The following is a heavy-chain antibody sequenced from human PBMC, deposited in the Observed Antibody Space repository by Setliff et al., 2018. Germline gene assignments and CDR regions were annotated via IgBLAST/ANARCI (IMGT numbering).Heavy chain of an antibody. V-gene: IGHV3-23*01. CDR2: ISDSGGST. D-gene: IGHD3-3*01. Sequence: PGGSLRLSCAASGFTFSRYWMSWVRQAPGKGLEWVSVISDSGGSTYYEDSVKGRFTISRDNSKTTLYLQMLSLRAEDTAVYYCAKGLRGVVYYYYGLDVWGQGTTVTVS. CDR1: GFTFSRYW. CDR3: AKGLRGVVYYYYGLDV. J-gene: IGHJ6*02.